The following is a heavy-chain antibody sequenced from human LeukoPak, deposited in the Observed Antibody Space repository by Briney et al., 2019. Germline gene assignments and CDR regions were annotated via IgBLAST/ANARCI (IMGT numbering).Heavy chain of an antibody. Sequence: GSLRLSCAASAFTFSTYAMSWIRQPPGKGLEWIGEINHSGSTNYNPSLKSRVTISVDTSKNQFSLKLSSVTAADTAVYYCARSNVDILTGYAVRYFDYWGQGTLVTVSS. V-gene: IGHV4-34*01. CDR1: AFTFSTYA. J-gene: IGHJ4*02. CDR3: ARSNVDILTGYAVRYFDY. D-gene: IGHD3-9*01. CDR2: INHSGST.